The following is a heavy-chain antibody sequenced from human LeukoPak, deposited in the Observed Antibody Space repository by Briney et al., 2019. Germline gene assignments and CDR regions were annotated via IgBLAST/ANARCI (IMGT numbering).Heavy chain of an antibody. CDR2: IYSGGST. J-gene: IGHJ4*02. V-gene: IGHV3-53*01. Sequence: PGGSLRLSCAASGFTVSSNYMSWVRQAPGKGLEWVSVIYSGGSTYYAESVKGRFTISRDNFKNTLYLQMNSLRAEDTAVYYCAKNNYYGSGSYYYWGQGTLVTVSS. CDR3: AKNNYYGSGSYYY. CDR1: GFTVSSNY. D-gene: IGHD3-10*01.